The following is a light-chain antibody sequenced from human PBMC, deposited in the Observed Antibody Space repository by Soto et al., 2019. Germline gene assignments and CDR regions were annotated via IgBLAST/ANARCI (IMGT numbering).Light chain of an antibody. J-gene: IGLJ3*02. CDR2: EVS. CDR1: SSDVGGYNY. CDR3: SSYTSSSTWV. Sequence: QSALPQPASVSGSPGQSITISCTGTSSDVGGYNYVSWYQQHPGKAHKLMIYEVSHRPSGVSNRFSGSKSGNTASLTISGLQAEDEADYYCSSYTSSSTWVFGGGTKLTVL. V-gene: IGLV2-14*01.